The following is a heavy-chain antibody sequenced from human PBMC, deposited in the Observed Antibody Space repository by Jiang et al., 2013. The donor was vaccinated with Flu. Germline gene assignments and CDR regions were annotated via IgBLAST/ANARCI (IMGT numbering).Heavy chain of an antibody. CDR3: VRDSMTAPWNFDY. CDR2: ISTSSGKT. Sequence: KPGASVKVSCKASGYTFTNNGICWVRQAPGEGLEWMGWISTSSGKTYYVQTLQGRVTMTTDTSTTTAYMELRSLRSDDTAVYYCVRDSMTAPWNFDYWGQGTLVTVSS. CDR1: GYTFTNNG. V-gene: IGHV1-18*01. D-gene: IGHD2-21*02. J-gene: IGHJ4*02.